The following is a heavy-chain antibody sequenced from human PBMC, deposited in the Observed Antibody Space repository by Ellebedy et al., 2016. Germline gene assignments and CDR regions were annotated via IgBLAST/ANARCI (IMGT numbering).Heavy chain of an antibody. J-gene: IGHJ3*02. Sequence: ASVKVSXXASGYTFTSYGITWVRQAPGQGLEWMGWISPYNDNTKYVQNLQGRVTISADESTSTAYMELSSLRSEDTAVYYCATRDLVVVPSAPEAFGIWGQGTMVTVSS. CDR3: ATRDLVVVPSAPEAFGI. V-gene: IGHV1-18*01. D-gene: IGHD2-2*01. CDR2: ISPYNDNT. CDR1: GYTFTSYG.